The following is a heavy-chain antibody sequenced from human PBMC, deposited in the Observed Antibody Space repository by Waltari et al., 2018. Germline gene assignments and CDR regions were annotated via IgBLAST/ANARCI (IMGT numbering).Heavy chain of an antibody. CDR1: GGSFSGYY. Sequence: QVQLQQWGAGLLKPSETLSLTCAVYGGSFSGYYWSWIRQPPGKGLEWIGEINHSGSTNYNPSLKSRVTISVDTSKNQFSLKLSSVTAADTAVYYCARGPNYYDMATEYYFDYWGQGTLVTVSS. V-gene: IGHV4-34*01. CDR3: ARGPNYYDMATEYYFDY. J-gene: IGHJ4*02. D-gene: IGHD3-22*01. CDR2: INHSGST.